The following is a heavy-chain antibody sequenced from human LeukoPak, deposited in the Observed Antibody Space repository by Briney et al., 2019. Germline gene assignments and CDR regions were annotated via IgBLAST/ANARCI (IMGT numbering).Heavy chain of an antibody. Sequence: GESLQISCKGSGYTFSSYWIGWLRQMPGKGLEWMGIIYPGDSDTRYSPSLQGQVTISVDTSIGTAYLQWSSLKASDTAIYYCARQNDFRLDYWGQGTLVTVSS. V-gene: IGHV5-51*01. D-gene: IGHD3-3*01. CDR1: GYTFSSYW. CDR2: IYPGDSDT. J-gene: IGHJ4*02. CDR3: ARQNDFRLDY.